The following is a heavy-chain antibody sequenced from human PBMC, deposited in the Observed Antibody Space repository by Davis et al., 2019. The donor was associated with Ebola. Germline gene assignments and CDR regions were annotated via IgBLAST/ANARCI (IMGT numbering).Heavy chain of an antibody. Sequence: AASVKVSCKASGGAFNNHPISWVRQAPGQGLEWMGRIIPILGIANYAQKFQGRVTITADKSTSTAYMELSSLRSEDTAVYYCARRSGGHDYWGQGTLVTVSS. CDR2: IIPILGIA. D-gene: IGHD4-23*01. J-gene: IGHJ4*02. CDR3: ARRSGGHDY. V-gene: IGHV1-69*02. CDR1: GGAFNNHP.